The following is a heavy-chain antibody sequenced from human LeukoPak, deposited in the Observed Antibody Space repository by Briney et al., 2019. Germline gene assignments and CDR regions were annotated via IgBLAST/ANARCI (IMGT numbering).Heavy chain of an antibody. CDR3: ARGRGSSWSPYNWFDP. CDR1: GGSFSGYY. D-gene: IGHD6-13*01. Sequence: TETLSLTCAVYGGSFSGYYWSWIRQPPGKGLEWIGEINHSGSTNYNPSLKSRVTISVDTSKNQFSLKLSSVTAADTAVYYCARGRGSSWSPYNWFDPWGQGTLVTVSS. V-gene: IGHV4-34*01. CDR2: INHSGST. J-gene: IGHJ5*02.